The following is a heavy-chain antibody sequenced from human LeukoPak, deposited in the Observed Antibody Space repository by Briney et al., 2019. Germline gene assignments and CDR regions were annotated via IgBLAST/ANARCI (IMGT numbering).Heavy chain of an antibody. CDR1: GGSFSGYY. CDR2: INHSGST. V-gene: IGHV4-34*01. CDR3: ARGVEQQLGYYYYYGMDV. Sequence: SETLSLTCAVYGGSFSGYYWSWIRQPPGKGLEWIGEINHSGSTNYNPSLKSRVTISVDTSKNQFSLKLSSVTAADPAVYYCARGVEQQLGYYYYYGMDVWGQGTTVTVSS. J-gene: IGHJ6*02. D-gene: IGHD6-13*01.